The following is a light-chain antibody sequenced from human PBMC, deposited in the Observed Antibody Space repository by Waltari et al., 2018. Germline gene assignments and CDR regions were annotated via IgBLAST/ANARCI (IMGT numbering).Light chain of an antibody. Sequence: DMQMTQSPSTLSASVGDRVTIACRASLSIYDWLAWYQQKPGKAPSLLIYQASILQTGVSSRFSGSGSGTDSTLTITGLQPDDVATYFCQQYNSYPGTFGQGTKVEIK. CDR3: QQYNSYPGT. V-gene: IGKV1-5*03. CDR2: QAS. CDR1: LSIYDW. J-gene: IGKJ1*01.